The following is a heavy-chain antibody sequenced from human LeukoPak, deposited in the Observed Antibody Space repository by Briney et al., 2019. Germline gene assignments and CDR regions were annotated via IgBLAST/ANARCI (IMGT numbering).Heavy chain of an antibody. J-gene: IGHJ4*02. V-gene: IGHV4-39*07. CDR3: ASRPFFRGLHHVLN. CDR1: GGSISSSSYY. CDR2: IYYSGST. D-gene: IGHD3-10*01. Sequence: SETLSLTCTVSGGSISSSSYYWGWIRQPPGKGLEWIGSIYYSGSTYYNPSLKSRVTISVDTSKNQFSLKLSSVTAADTAVYYCASRPFFRGLHHVLNWGQGTLVTVSS.